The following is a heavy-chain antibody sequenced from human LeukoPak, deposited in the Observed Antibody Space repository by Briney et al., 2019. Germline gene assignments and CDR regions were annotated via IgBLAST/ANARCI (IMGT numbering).Heavy chain of an antibody. Sequence: PSETLSLTCTVSGVAIRSGDYYWGWIRQSPGKGLEWIGSMSSGGSTFYNPSLKSRVTISVDTSNNQFSLSLSSVSAADTAVYFCARGGGTGTYGAEYFQHWGQGTLVIVSS. CDR3: ARGGGTGTYGAEYFQH. D-gene: IGHD1-26*01. J-gene: IGHJ1*01. V-gene: IGHV4-39*07. CDR2: MSSGGST. CDR1: GVAIRSGDYY.